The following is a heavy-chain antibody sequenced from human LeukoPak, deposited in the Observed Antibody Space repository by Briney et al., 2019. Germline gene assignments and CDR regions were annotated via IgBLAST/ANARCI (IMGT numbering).Heavy chain of an antibody. CDR2: ISSSGSYI. CDR3: ARASSGWAVDLYYFDY. Sequence: GGSLRLSCAASEFTFSSFSMNWVRQAPGKGLERVSSISSSGSYIYQADSVKGRFTISRDNAKNSLYLQMNGLRAEDTAVYYCARASSGWAVDLYYFDYWGRGTLVTVSS. V-gene: IGHV3-21*01. CDR1: EFTFSSFS. J-gene: IGHJ4*02. D-gene: IGHD6-19*01.